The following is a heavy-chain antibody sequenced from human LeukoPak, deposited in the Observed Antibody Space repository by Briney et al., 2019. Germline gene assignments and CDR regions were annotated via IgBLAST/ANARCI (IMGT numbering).Heavy chain of an antibody. D-gene: IGHD3-22*01. V-gene: IGHV3-30-3*01. J-gene: IGHJ6*02. CDR1: GFKFNTYA. Sequence: PGGSLRLSCAASGFKFNTYAMHWVRQAPGKGLEWAAVMSYDGANEFHADSVKGRFTISRDNSRNILFLQMNSLRPEDTAVYYCARGPRNSSGWDYYHYAMDVWGQGTTVTVSS. CDR3: ARGPRNSSGWDYYHYAMDV. CDR2: MSYDGANE.